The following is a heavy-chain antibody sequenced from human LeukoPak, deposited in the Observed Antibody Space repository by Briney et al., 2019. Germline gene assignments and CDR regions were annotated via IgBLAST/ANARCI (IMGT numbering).Heavy chain of an antibody. CDR3: ARGLQENLAWLQAFSAFDI. D-gene: IGHD5-24*01. J-gene: IGHJ3*02. Sequence: GASVKVSCKASGYTFTSYGISWVRQAPGQGLEWRGWISAYNGNKNYAENLQGRVTMTTDTSTRTADMELRSLRSDDTAVYYCARGLQENLAWLQAFSAFDIWGQGTMVTVSS. CDR2: ISAYNGNK. CDR1: GYTFTSYG. V-gene: IGHV1-18*01.